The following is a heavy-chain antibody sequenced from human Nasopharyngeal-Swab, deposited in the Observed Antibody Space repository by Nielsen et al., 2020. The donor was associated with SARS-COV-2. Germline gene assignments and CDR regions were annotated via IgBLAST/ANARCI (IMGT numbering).Heavy chain of an antibody. CDR3: VRGWRSNSFDY. Sequence: GESLKISCAASGFTLSTYSMDWVRQVPGKGLEWVAHIGTSSTPIYYADSVRGRFSTSRDNAKNSLSLLMSTLRGEDTAVYYCVRGWRSNSFDYWGQGARVTVSA. J-gene: IGHJ4*01. D-gene: IGHD2/OR15-2a*01. V-gene: IGHV3-48*01. CDR2: IGTSSTPI. CDR1: GFTLSTYS.